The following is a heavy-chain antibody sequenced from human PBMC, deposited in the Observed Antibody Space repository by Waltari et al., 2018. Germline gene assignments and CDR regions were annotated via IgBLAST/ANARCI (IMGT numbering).Heavy chain of an antibody. D-gene: IGHD3-10*01. CDR3: ARGTMVRGVIAYYYYGMDV. CDR1: GGSVSSGSYY. J-gene: IGHJ6*02. V-gene: IGHV4-61*01. CDR2: IYYSGST. Sequence: QVQLQESGPGLVKPSETLSLTCTVSGGSVSSGSYYWSWIRQPPGTGLEWIGYIYYSGSTNYNPSLKSRVTISVDTSKNQFSLKLSSVTAADTAVYYCARGTMVRGVIAYYYYGMDVWGQGTTVTVSS.